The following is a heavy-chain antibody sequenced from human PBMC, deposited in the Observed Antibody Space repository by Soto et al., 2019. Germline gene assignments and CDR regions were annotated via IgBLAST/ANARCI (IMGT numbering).Heavy chain of an antibody. D-gene: IGHD3-3*01. CDR3: AREAGDLEWLNLPTEYNWFDP. V-gene: IGHV4-4*07. CDR1: GGSISSYY. Sequence: SETLSLTCTVSGGSISSYYWSWIRQPAGKGLEWIGRIYTSGSTNYNPSLKSRVTMSVDTSKNQFSLKLSSVTAADTAVYYCAREAGDLEWLNLPTEYNWFDPWGQGTLVTVSS. CDR2: IYTSGST. J-gene: IGHJ5*02.